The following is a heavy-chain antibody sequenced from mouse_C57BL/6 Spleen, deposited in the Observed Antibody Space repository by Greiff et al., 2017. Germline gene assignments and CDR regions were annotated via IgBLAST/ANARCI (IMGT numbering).Heavy chain of an antibody. V-gene: IGHV1-55*01. Sequence: QVQLQQPGAELVKPGASVKMSCTASGYTFTSYWITWVKQRPGQGLEWIGEIYPGSGSTNYNEKFKSKATLTVDTSSSTAYMQLSSLTSEDSAVYYCARFADYAMDDWGHGTSVTVSS. CDR2: IYPGSGST. J-gene: IGHJ4*01. CDR1: GYTFTSYW. CDR3: ARFADYAMDD.